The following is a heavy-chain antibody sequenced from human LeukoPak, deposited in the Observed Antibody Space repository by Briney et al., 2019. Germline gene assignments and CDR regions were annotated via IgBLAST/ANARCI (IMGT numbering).Heavy chain of an antibody. Sequence: GASVKVSCKASGYTFTGYYMHWVRQAPGQGLEWMGWINPNSGGTNHAQKFQGRVTMTRDTSISTAYMELSRLRSDDTAVYYCARALDCSSTSCYDFDYWGQGTLVTVYS. J-gene: IGHJ4*02. CDR3: ARALDCSSTSCYDFDY. V-gene: IGHV1-2*02. D-gene: IGHD2-2*01. CDR1: GYTFTGYY. CDR2: INPNSGGT.